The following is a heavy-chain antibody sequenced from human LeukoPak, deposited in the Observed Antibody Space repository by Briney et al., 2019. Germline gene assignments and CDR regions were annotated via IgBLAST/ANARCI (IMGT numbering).Heavy chain of an antibody. D-gene: IGHD6-19*01. V-gene: IGHV3-23*01. CDR1: GFTFSTYW. Sequence: GGSLRLSCAASGFTFSTYWMSWVRQAPGKGLQWVSAISGSGGSTYYADSVKGRFTISRDNSKNTLYLQMNSLRAEDTAVYYCAKDHSSGWPDCFDYWGQGALVTVSS. CDR2: ISGSGGST. CDR3: AKDHSSGWPDCFDY. J-gene: IGHJ4*02.